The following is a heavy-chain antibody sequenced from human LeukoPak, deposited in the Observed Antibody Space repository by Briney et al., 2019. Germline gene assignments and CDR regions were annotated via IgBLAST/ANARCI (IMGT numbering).Heavy chain of an antibody. CDR1: GYSISSGYY. V-gene: IGHV4-38-2*02. CDR2: IYYSGST. D-gene: IGHD2-15*01. J-gene: IGHJ4*02. CDR3: ARRGQNCSGGDCYSGFYFDY. Sequence: SETLSLTCTVSGYSISSGYYWGWIRQPPGKGLEWIGYIYYSGSTNYNPSLKSRVTISVDTSKNQFSLKLRSVTAADTAVYYCARRGQNCSGGDCYSGFYFDYWGQGTLVTVSS.